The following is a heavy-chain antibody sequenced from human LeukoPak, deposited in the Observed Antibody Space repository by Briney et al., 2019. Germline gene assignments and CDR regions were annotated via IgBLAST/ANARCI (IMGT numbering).Heavy chain of an antibody. CDR2: ISSNGGST. V-gene: IGHV3-64*01. CDR3: ARGVSVGATSFDY. CDR1: GFTFSSYA. Sequence: PGGSLRLSCAASGFTFSSYAMHWVRQAPGKGLEYVSAISSNGGSTYYANSVKGRFTISRDNSKNTLYLQMGSLRAEDMAVYYCARGVSVGATSFDYWGQGTLVTVSS. D-gene: IGHD1-26*01. J-gene: IGHJ4*02.